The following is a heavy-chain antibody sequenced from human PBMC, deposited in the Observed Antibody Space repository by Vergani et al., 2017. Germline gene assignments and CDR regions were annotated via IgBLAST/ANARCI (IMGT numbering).Heavy chain of an antibody. CDR3: ANIAAPGPRGRGTGN. Sequence: QVQLVESGGGVVQPGTSLRLSCEASGFKFSQFGMHWVRQGPGKGLEWVAFISYDGSKTQYADSEKGRVTISRDNSESTLHLQMTSLRAEDTAVYYCANIAAPGPRGRGTGNWGQGTLVTVSS. CDR1: GFKFSQFG. J-gene: IGHJ4*02. D-gene: IGHD6-13*01. CDR2: ISYDGSKT. V-gene: IGHV3-33*05.